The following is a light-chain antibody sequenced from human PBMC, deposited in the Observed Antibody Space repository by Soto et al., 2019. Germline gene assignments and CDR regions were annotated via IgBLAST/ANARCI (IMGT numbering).Light chain of an antibody. CDR3: QQLNNYSRT. CDR2: GAS. CDR1: QGISNY. Sequence: IQFTQSPSSLSAPVGDRVTITCRASQGISNYLVRYQQKPGKAPNLLIYGASTLQSGVPSRFSGSGSGTDFTLTIDSLQPEDVATYYCQQLNNYSRTFGPGTKVDIK. J-gene: IGKJ3*01. V-gene: IGKV1-9*01.